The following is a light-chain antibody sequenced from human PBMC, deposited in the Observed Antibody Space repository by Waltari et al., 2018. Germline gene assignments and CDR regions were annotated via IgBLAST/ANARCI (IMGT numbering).Light chain of an antibody. CDR3: QAWDSSTAV. V-gene: IGLV3-1*01. CDR2: QDT. CDR1: KMGDKY. J-gene: IGLJ2*01. Sequence: SYELTQPPSVSVSPGQTASITCSGDKMGDKYASWYQQKPGQSPVLVIYQDTKRPSGIPERFSGSNSGNTATLTISGTQARDEADYYCQAWDSSTAVFGGGTKLTVL.